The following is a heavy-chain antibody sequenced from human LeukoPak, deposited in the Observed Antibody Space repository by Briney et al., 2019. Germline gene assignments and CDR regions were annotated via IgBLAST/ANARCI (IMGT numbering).Heavy chain of an antibody. Sequence: PGGSLRLSCAASGFTFSSYSMNWVRHAPGKGLERVSSISISISYIYYADSMKGRFTISRDNAKNSLYLQMNSLRAEDTAVYYCAREGPFDYVWGSYRTYAFDIWGQGTMVTVSS. CDR1: GFTFSSYS. CDR2: ISISISYI. CDR3: AREGPFDYVWGSYRTYAFDI. D-gene: IGHD3-16*02. J-gene: IGHJ3*02. V-gene: IGHV3-21*01.